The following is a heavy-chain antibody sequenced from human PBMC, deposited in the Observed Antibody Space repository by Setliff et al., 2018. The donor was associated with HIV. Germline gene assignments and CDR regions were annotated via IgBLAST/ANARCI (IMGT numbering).Heavy chain of an antibody. J-gene: IGHJ4*02. Sequence: GGSLRLSCAASGFTFSDYYMSWIRQAPGKGLEWVSYISSSGSTIYYADSVKGRFTISRDNSKNTLYLQMNSLRAEDTAVYYCAKDQPKIAAAGQGFDYWGQGTLVTVSS. CDR2: ISSSGSTI. D-gene: IGHD6-13*01. V-gene: IGHV3-11*04. CDR3: AKDQPKIAAAGQGFDY. CDR1: GFTFSDYY.